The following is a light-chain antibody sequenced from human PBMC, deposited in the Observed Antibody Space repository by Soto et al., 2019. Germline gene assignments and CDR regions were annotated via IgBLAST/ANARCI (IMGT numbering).Light chain of an antibody. V-gene: IGLV2-8*01. CDR2: EVN. Sequence: QSVLIQPPSVSGSPGQSVTISCTGTSSDVGGYNYVSWFQQHPGKAPKLIIHEVNQRPSGVPDRFSGSKSGNTASLTVSGLQAEDEGTYYCSSYGGYNNVVFGTGTKVTVL. CDR3: SSYGGYNNVV. CDR1: SSDVGGYNY. J-gene: IGLJ1*01.